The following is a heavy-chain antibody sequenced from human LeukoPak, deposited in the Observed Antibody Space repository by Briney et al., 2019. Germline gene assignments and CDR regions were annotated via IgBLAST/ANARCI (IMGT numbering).Heavy chain of an antibody. V-gene: IGHV6-1*01. CDR2: TCYRSKWFN. CDR3: AREYLGGYLIY. CDR1: GESVSSNNAA. J-gene: IGHJ4*02. Sequence: SQTLSLTCAISGESVSSNNAAWTWIRQSPSRGLEWLGRTCYRSKWFNDYAVSVKSRITINPDTSKNQFFLQLNSVTPEDTAVYYCAREYLGGYLIYWGQGTLVTVSS. D-gene: IGHD3-16*02.